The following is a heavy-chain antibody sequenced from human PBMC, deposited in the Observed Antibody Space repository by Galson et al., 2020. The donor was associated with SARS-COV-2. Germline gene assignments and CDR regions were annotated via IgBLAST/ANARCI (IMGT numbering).Heavy chain of an antibody. CDR1: GGSISSSYY. CDR3: ARRGGSGYGSGWFDP. V-gene: IGHV4-39*01. J-gene: IGHJ5*02. D-gene: IGHD5-12*01. CDR2: ISYSGSS. Sequence: SETLSLTCTVSGGSISSSYYWGWIRQPPGEGLEWIGIISYSGSSYYNPSPKSRATMSVDTSMNQFSLKLTSVTAADTAVYYCARRGGSGYGSGWFDPWGQGTLVTVSS.